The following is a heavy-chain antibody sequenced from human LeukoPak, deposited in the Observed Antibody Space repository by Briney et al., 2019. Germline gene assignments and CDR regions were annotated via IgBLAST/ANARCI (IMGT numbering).Heavy chain of an antibody. Sequence: GGSLRLSCAASGFTFIDYDMHWVRQVIGKGLEWVSAIGISGDTHYSGSVKGRFTISRENAESYLYLQMNSLRAEDTAVYYCARGGIQVSGIDEFDYWGQGTLVTVSS. V-gene: IGHV3-13*01. CDR3: ARGGIQVSGIDEFDY. D-gene: IGHD6-19*01. J-gene: IGHJ4*02. CDR1: GFTFIDYD. CDR2: IGISGDT.